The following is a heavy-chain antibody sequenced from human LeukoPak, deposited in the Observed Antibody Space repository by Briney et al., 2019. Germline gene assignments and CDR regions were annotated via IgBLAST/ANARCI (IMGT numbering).Heavy chain of an antibody. Sequence: PSETLSLTCAVSGGSISTYYWSWIRQPPGRGLEWIGSIHYSGSTSYNSSLKSRVTISVDTSKNQFSLKLSSVTPAGTAVYYCARQVYSSSWSYYFEYWGQGTLVTVSS. CDR1: GGSISTYY. J-gene: IGHJ4*02. D-gene: IGHD6-13*01. CDR2: IHYSGST. V-gene: IGHV4-59*01. CDR3: ARQVYSSSWSYYFEY.